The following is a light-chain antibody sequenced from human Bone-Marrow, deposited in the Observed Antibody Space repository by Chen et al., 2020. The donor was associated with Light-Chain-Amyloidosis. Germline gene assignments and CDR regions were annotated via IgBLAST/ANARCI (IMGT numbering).Light chain of an antibody. CDR1: DLPRKY. CDR2: RDT. J-gene: IGLJ2*01. V-gene: IGLV3-25*03. CDR3: QSADSSGTYEVI. Sequence: SYELTQPPSVSLSPGQTARITCSGDDLPRKYAYWYQQKPGQAPVLVIHRDTERPSGISERFSGSRTGTTATLTISGVQAEDEADYHCQSADSSGTYEVIFGGGTKLTVL.